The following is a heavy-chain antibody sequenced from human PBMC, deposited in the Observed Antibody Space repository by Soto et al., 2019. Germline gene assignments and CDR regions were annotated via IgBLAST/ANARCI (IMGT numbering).Heavy chain of an antibody. D-gene: IGHD3-22*01. CDR1: GFTFSSYA. CDR2: ISYDGSNK. V-gene: IGHV3-30-3*01. CDR3: ARGPYYYDSSGYYYEYFQH. J-gene: IGHJ1*01. Sequence: QVQLVESGGGVVQPGRSLRLSCAASGFTFSSYAMHWVRQAPGKGLEWVAVISYDGSNKYYADSVKGRFTISRDNSKNTLYLQMNSLRAEDMAVYYCARGPYYYDSSGYYYEYFQHWGQGTLVTVSS.